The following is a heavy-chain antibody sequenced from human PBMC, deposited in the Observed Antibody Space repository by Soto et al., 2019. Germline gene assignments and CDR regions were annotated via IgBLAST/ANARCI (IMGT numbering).Heavy chain of an antibody. Sequence: QITLKESGPTLVKPTETLTLTCSFYGFSLTSRPLGVGWIRQPPGKALECLALIYWDDDKRYSPSLRSRLAITKDTQKNQVVLRMTNGDPTDTATYYCAHRRGRVDWNDGDFDFWGQGTLVTVSS. CDR2: IYWDDDK. D-gene: IGHD1-1*01. V-gene: IGHV2-5*02. CDR3: AHRRGRVDWNDGDFDF. CDR1: GFSLTSRPLG. J-gene: IGHJ4*02.